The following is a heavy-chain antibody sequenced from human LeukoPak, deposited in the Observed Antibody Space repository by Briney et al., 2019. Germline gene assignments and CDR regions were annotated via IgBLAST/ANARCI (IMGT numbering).Heavy chain of an antibody. J-gene: IGHJ4*02. CDR1: GYTFTSYG. D-gene: IGHD4-17*01. CDR2: ISAYNGNT. V-gene: IGHV1-18*01. Sequence: ASVKVSCKASGYTFTSYGISWVQQAPGQGLEWMGWISAYNGNTNYAQKLQGRVTMTTDTSTSTAYMELRSLRSDDTAVYYCARVPTVTTIIITYYFDYWGQGTLVTVSS. CDR3: ARVPTVTTIIITYYFDY.